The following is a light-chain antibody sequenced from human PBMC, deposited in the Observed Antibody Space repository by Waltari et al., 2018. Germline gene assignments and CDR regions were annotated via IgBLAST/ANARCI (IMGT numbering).Light chain of an antibody. J-gene: IGKJ1*01. Sequence: DIQMTQSPSSLSASVGDRVTITCRASQGINNHLAWYQQKPGKVPKLLIYSASTLQSGVPSRFSGSGSGTDFTLTISSLQSEDFAVYYCHQHIDWPRTFGQGTKVEV. CDR3: HQHIDWPRT. CDR1: QGINNH. V-gene: IGKV1-27*01. CDR2: SAS.